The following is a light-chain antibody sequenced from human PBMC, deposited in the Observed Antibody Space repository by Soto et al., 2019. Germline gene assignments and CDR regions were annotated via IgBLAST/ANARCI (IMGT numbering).Light chain of an antibody. J-gene: IGLJ3*02. Sequence: QSVLTQPASVSGSPGQSITISCTGTSSDVGGYNYVSWYQQHPGKAPKFMIYEVSNRPSGVSNRFSGSKSGNTASLTISGLQAEDEADYYCSSYTSSSTHWVFGGGTKVTV. CDR2: EVS. CDR1: SSDVGGYNY. V-gene: IGLV2-14*01. CDR3: SSYTSSSTHWV.